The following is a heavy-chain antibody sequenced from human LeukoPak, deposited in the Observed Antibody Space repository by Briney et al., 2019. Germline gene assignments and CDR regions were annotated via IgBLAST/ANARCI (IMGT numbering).Heavy chain of an antibody. J-gene: IGHJ4*02. CDR2: IHLCGGST. Sequence: ASVKPSCNAFRYPFTRYFINSVRQSPRQELGCMGIIHLCGGSTSYAQKFQGRVTMTRDTSTSTVYMELSSLRSEDTAVYYSARGQGGPDYDFWSGYFDYWGQGTLVTVSS. V-gene: IGHV1-46*01. CDR3: ARGQGGPDYDFWSGYFDY. D-gene: IGHD3-3*01. CDR1: RYPFTRYF.